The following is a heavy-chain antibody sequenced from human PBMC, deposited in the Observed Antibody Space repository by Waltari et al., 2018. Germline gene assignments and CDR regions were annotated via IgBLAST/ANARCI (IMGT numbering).Heavy chain of an antibody. D-gene: IGHD5-12*01. V-gene: IGHV4-31*03. J-gene: IGHJ3*02. CDR2: IYYSGST. CDR3: ATARMATISPDAFDI. CDR1: GGSISRGGYY. Sequence: QVQLQESGPGLVKPSQTLSLTCTVSGGSISRGGYYWSWIRQHPGKGLEWIGYIYYSGSTYYNPSLKSRVTITADTSTDTAYMELSSLRSEDTAVYYCATARMATISPDAFDIWGQGTMVTVSS.